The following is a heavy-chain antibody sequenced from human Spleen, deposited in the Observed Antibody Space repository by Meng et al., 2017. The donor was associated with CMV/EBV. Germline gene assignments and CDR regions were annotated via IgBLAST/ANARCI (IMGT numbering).Heavy chain of an antibody. V-gene: IGHV1-18*04. CDR2: ISAYNGNR. CDR3: ARVDSSGWYPGY. Sequence: ASVKVSCKASGYIFTRYYMHWVRQAPGQGLEWMGWISAYNGNRKLAQKLQGRVTMTTDTSTSTAYMELRSLRSDDTAVYYCARVDSSGWYPGYWGQGTLVTVSS. J-gene: IGHJ4*02. CDR1: GYIFTRYY. D-gene: IGHD6-19*01.